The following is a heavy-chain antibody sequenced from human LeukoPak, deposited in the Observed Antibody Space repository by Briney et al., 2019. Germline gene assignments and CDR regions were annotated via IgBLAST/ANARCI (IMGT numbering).Heavy chain of an antibody. CDR2: MYYSGST. J-gene: IGHJ5*02. CDR1: GGSLSSGDYY. V-gene: IGHV4-30-4*01. D-gene: IGHD3-22*01. Sequence: KPSETLSLTCTVSGGSLSSGDYYWSWIRQPPGKGLEWIAYMYYSGSTYYNPSLKSRVTMSADTSKNQLSLKLSSVTAADTAVYYCARPYYYDSRIDPWGQGILVTVSS. CDR3: ARPYYYDSRIDP.